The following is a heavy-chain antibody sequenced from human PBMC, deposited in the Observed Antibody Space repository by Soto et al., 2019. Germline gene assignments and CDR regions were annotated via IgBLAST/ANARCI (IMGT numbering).Heavy chain of an antibody. J-gene: IGHJ3*02. V-gene: IGHV3-23*01. D-gene: IGHD3-10*01. CDR2: ISGSGGST. CDR3: AKLGWFGEFDKNAFDI. CDR1: GFTFSSYA. Sequence: GGSLRLSCAASGFTFSSYAMSWVRQAPGKGLEWVSAISGSGGSTYYADSVKGRFTISRDNSKNTLYLQMNSLRAEDTAVYYCAKLGWFGEFDKNAFDIWGQGTMVTVSS.